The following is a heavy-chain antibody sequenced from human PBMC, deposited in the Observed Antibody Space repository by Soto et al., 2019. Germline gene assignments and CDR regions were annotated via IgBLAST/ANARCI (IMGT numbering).Heavy chain of an antibody. CDR3: AKDLRYNWNPAAPGGSDY. Sequence: GGFLRLSCEASGLTFSNYAMSWVRQAPGKGLEWVSAIRGGGAAPYYVDSVKGRLTISRDNIKITLYLQMNNLRAEDTGVYYCAKDLRYNWNPAAPGGSDYWGKGIPVTVSS. J-gene: IGHJ4*02. CDR2: IRGGGAAP. V-gene: IGHV3-23*01. CDR1: GLTFSNYA. D-gene: IGHD1-20*01.